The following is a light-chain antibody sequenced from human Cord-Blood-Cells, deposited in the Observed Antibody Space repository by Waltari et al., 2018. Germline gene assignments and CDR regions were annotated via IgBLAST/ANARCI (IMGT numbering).Light chain of an antibody. J-gene: IGLJ2*01. CDR3: SSYTSSSTLVV. Sequence: QSALTQPESVSGSHGQSTTLCCTGTSSEVRGDHHVSRYQQHPGKAPKLMIYDVSNRPSGVSNRFSGSKSGNTDSLTVSGIQAEDESDYYCSSYTSSSTLVVFGGWTKLTVL. CDR2: DVS. CDR1: SSEVRGDHH. V-gene: IGLV2-14*01.